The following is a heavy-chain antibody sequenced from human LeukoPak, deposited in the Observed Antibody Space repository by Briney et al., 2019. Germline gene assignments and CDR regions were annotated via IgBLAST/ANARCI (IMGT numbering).Heavy chain of an antibody. CDR3: ARAGGVAFDI. D-gene: IGHD3-10*01. J-gene: IGHJ3*02. V-gene: IGHV4-31*03. CDR1: GGSISSGGYY. CDR2: IYYSGST. Sequence: SETLSLTCTVSGGSISSGGYYWSWLRQHPGKGLEWIGYIYYSGSTYYNPSLKSRVTISVDTSKNQFSLKLSSVTAADTAVYYCARAGGVAFDIWGQGTMVTVSS.